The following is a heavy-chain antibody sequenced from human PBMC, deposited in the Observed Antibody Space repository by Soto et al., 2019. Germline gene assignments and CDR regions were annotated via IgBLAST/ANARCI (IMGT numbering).Heavy chain of an antibody. D-gene: IGHD2-2*01. J-gene: IGHJ6*02. CDR3: AQDTGLVYPMDV. CDR1: GFTFGAFA. V-gene: IGHV3-23*01. CDR2: ISHSGDAT. Sequence: EVQLLESGGGLVQPGESLRLSCAASGFTFGAFAMTWVRQVPGKGPEWVSAISHSGDATYYADSVKGRFNYSGYNSKNSLFLQMNSLKAEDTALYYRAQDTGLVYPMDVWSQGTMVTV.